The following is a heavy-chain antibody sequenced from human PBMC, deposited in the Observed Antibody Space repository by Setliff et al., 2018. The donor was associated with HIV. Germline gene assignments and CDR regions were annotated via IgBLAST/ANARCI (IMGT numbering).Heavy chain of an antibody. V-gene: IGHV7-4-1*04. CDR3: ARGLGVRHGPHCYMDV. J-gene: IGHJ6*03. CDR1: GYTFTSYA. Sequence: ASVKVSCKASGYTFTSYAMNWVRQAPGQGLEWMGWINTNTGNPTYAQGFTGRFVFSFDTSASMAYLQISTVKAEDTAVYYCARGLGVRHGPHCYMDVWGKGTTVTVSS. CDR2: INTNTGNP. D-gene: IGHD3-16*01.